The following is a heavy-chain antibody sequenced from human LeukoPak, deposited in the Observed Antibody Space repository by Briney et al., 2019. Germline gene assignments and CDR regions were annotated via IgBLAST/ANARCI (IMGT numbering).Heavy chain of an antibody. CDR1: GFTFSSYG. Sequence: GGSLRLSCAASGFTFSSYGMHWVRQAPGNGLEWVAVIWYDGSNKYYADSVKGRFTISRDNSKNTLYLQMNSLRAEDTAVYYCARAKYQLETLYSMDVWGQGTTVTVSS. D-gene: IGHD2-2*01. CDR3: ARAKYQLETLYSMDV. J-gene: IGHJ6*02. V-gene: IGHV3-33*01. CDR2: IWYDGSNK.